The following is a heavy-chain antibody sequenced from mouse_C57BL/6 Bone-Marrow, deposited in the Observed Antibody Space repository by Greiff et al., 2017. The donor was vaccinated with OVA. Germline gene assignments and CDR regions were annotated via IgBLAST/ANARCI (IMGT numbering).Heavy chain of an antibody. Sequence: VQLKESGAGLVRPGASVKLSCTASGFNIKDDYMHWVKQRPEQGLEWIGWIDPENGDTEYASKFQGKATITADTSSNTAYLQLSSLTSEDTAVYYCTSITTVVADYWGQGTTLTVSS. CDR2: IDPENGDT. CDR1: GFNIKDDY. CDR3: TSITTVVADY. J-gene: IGHJ2*01. V-gene: IGHV14-4*01. D-gene: IGHD1-1*01.